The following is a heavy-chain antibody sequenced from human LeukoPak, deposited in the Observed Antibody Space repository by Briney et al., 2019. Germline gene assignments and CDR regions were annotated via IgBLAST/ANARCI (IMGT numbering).Heavy chain of an antibody. D-gene: IGHD3-10*01. CDR3: ASYYYGSGSYYNLNWFEP. CDR1: GFTFSSYC. Sequence: GGSLRLSCAASGFTFSSYCMSWVRQAPGKRMEWVSNITHDGSEKYYVDSVKGRFTISRDNAKNSLYLQMNSLRAEDTAVYYCASYYYGSGSYYNLNWFEPWGQRTLVTVSS. V-gene: IGHV3-7*01. CDR2: ITHDGSEK. J-gene: IGHJ5*02.